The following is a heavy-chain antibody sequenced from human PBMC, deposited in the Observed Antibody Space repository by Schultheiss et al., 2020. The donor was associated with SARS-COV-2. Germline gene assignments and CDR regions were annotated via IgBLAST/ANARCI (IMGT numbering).Heavy chain of an antibody. CDR1: GFTFSSYA. CDR3: ARDLEVVGAP. V-gene: IGHV3-30*11. CDR2: ISYDGSNK. D-gene: IGHD1-1*01. J-gene: IGHJ5*02. Sequence: GGSLRLSCAASGFTFSSYAMHWVRQAPGKGLEWVAVISYDGSNKYYADSVKGRFTISRDNSKNTLYLQMNSLRAEDTAVYYCARDLEVVGAPWGQGTLVTVSS.